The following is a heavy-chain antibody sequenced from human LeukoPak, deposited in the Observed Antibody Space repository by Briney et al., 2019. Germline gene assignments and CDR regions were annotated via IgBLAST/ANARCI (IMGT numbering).Heavy chain of an antibody. CDR3: ARGGIMVRGVNYAMDV. CDR1: GYTFTDYY. D-gene: IGHD3-10*01. J-gene: IGHJ6*02. CDR2: ISINNDKT. V-gene: IGHV1-18*04. Sequence: ASVKVSCKASGYTFTDYYMHWVRQAPGQGLEWMGWISINNDKTNYAQKFQGRVTMSTDTSTNTAYMELRSLRSDDTAVYYCARGGIMVRGVNYAMDVWGQGTTVTVSS.